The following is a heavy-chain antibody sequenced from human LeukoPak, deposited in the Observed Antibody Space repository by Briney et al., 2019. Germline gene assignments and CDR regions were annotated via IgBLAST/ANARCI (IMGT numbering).Heavy chain of an antibody. J-gene: IGHJ3*02. CDR2: IYYSGST. V-gene: IGHV4-39*01. D-gene: IGHD3-10*01. CDR3: ARLGYYGSGSYAFDI. CDR1: GGSISSSSYY. Sequence: SETLSLTCTVSGGSISSSSYYWGWIRQPPGKGLEWIGSIYYSGSTYYNPSLKSRATISVDTSKNQFSLKLSSVTAADTAVYYCARLGYYGSGSYAFDIWGQGTMVTVSS.